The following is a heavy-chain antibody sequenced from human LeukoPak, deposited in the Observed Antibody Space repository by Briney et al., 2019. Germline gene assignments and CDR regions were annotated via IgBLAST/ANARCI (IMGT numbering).Heavy chain of an antibody. D-gene: IGHD2-15*01. J-gene: IGHJ4*02. CDR1: GGSISTYY. Sequence: SDTLSLTCTVSGGSISTYYGRGLRDPRGEGRECIGYIYSSGSTNYTPSLKSRVTISVDTSKTQFSLKLSSVTAAATAVYYCARGGDCSGGSCYAFDYWGQGTLVTVSS. CDR3: ARGGDCSGGSCYAFDY. V-gene: IGHV4-59*13. CDR2: IYSSGST.